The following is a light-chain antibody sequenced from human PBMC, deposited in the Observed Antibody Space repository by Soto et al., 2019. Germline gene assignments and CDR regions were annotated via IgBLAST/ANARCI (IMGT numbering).Light chain of an antibody. J-gene: IGKJ2*01. CDR2: GAS. V-gene: IGKV3-20*01. Sequence: DIVLTQSPGTLSLSPGERATLSCRASQSVSSSYLAWYQQKPGQAPRLLIYGASSRATGIPDRFSGSGSGTDFTITMSRREPEDFAVYYCQQYGSSPYTFGQGTKLEIK. CDR1: QSVSSSY. CDR3: QQYGSSPYT.